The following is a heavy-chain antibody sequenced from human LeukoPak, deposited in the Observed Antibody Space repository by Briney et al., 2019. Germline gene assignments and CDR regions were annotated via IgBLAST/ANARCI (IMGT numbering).Heavy chain of an antibody. CDR1: GYTFTSYA. CDR2: INVGNGNT. J-gene: IGHJ4*02. V-gene: IGHV1-3*01. Sequence: ASVKVTCKASGYTFTSYAMHWVRQAPGQRLEWMGWINVGNGNTKYLQKFQGRVTITRDTSASTAYMELSSLRSEDTAVYYCARVLEWELLLDYWGQGTLVTVSS. D-gene: IGHD1-26*01. CDR3: ARVLEWELLLDY.